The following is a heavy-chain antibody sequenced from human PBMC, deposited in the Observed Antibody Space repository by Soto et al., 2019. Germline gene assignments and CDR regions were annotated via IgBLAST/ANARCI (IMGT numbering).Heavy chain of an antibody. Sequence: QVQLQESGPGLVKPSQTLSLTCTVSGGSISSGDYYWSWIRQPPGKGLEWIGYIYYSWSTYYNPSLKSRVTISVDTSKNQFSLKLSSVTAADTAGYYCARVATMIVVVTRAFDIWGQGTMVTVSS. CDR3: ARVATMIVVVTRAFDI. J-gene: IGHJ3*02. CDR2: IYYSWST. D-gene: IGHD3-22*01. CDR1: GGSISSGDYY. V-gene: IGHV4-30-4*01.